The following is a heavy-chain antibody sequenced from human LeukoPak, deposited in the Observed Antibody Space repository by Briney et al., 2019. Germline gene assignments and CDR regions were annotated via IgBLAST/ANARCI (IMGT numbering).Heavy chain of an antibody. CDR3: ARDLSATIRAYDY. D-gene: IGHD1-26*01. V-gene: IGHV3-21*01. Sequence: GGSLRLSCAASGFILSDYNMNWVRQAPGEGLEWVSFIAISGSYITYADSVKGRFTISRDNAKNSLYLQMNSLRAEDTAVYYCARDLSATIRAYDYWGQGTLVTVSS. CDR1: GFILSDYN. J-gene: IGHJ4*02. CDR2: IAISGSYI.